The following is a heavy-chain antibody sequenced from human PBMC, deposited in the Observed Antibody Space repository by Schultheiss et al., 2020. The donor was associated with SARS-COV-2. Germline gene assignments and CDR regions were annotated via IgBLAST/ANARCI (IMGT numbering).Heavy chain of an antibody. Sequence: GGSLRLSCTASGFTFGDYAMSWVRQAPGKGLEWVGFIRSKAYGGTTEYAASVKGRFTISRDDSKSIAYLQMNSLKTEDTAVYYGWVAAAEPYYYYGMDVWGQGTTVTVSS. CDR2: IRSKAYGGTT. J-gene: IGHJ6*02. V-gene: IGHV3-49*04. CDR1: GFTFGDYA. CDR3: WVAAAEPYYYYGMDV. D-gene: IGHD6-13*01.